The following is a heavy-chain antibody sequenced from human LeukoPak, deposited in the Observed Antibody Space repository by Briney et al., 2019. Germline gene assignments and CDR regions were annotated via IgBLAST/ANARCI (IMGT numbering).Heavy chain of an antibody. CDR2: IYPGDSDT. V-gene: IGHV5-51*01. J-gene: IGHJ3*02. CDR1: GYSFSNYW. D-gene: IGHD3-22*01. CDR3: ARPVHYYDSSGYYPRAFDI. Sequence: GESLKISCKASGYSFSNYWIAWVRQMPGKGLEWMGIIYPGDSDTRYSPSFQGQVTISADKSISTAYLQWSSLKASDAAMYYCARPVHYYDSSGYYPRAFDIWGQGTMVTVSS.